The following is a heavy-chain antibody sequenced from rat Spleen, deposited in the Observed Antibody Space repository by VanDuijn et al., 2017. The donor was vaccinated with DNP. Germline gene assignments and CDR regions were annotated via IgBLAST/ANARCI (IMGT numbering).Heavy chain of an antibody. V-gene: IGHV5-29*01. Sequence: EVQLVESGGGLVQPGRSMKLSCAASGFSFSNYYMAWVRQAPTKGLEWVATISYDGSSTYYRDSVKGRFTISRDNAKSTLYLQMDSLRSEDTATYYCARRGAYFDYWGQGVMVTVSS. J-gene: IGHJ2*01. CDR1: GFSFSNYY. CDR3: ARRGAYFDY. CDR2: ISYDGSST.